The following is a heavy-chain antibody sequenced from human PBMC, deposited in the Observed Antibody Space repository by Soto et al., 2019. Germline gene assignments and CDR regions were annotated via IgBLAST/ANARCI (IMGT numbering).Heavy chain of an antibody. CDR3: ARQPTTGDTDLWFDP. Sequence: SETLSLTCSVSGGSISTSRSYWAWIRQPPGKGLEWLANIFYSGSTFYKPSPASRVSVSVDTSKNEFSLKLRFVTAADTSVYYCARQPTTGDTDLWFDPWGQGTLVTVSS. V-gene: IGHV4-39*01. J-gene: IGHJ5*02. D-gene: IGHD2-21*01. CDR2: IFYSGST. CDR1: GGSISTSRSY.